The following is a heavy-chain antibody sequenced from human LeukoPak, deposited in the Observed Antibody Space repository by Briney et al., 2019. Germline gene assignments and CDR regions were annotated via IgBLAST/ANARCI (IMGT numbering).Heavy chain of an antibody. CDR2: VFTTGST. CDR1: GGSISSGSYY. J-gene: IGHJ4*02. V-gene: IGHV4-61*02. D-gene: IGHD2-8*02. Sequence: SETLSLTCTVSGGSISSGSYYWSWIRQTAGKGLEWIGIVFTTGSTNYNRSLKSRSSISVDKSKNQLLLKLNSVTAADTAVYYCARSGGPSGPFDYWGQGTLVTVSS. CDR3: ARSGGPSGPFDY.